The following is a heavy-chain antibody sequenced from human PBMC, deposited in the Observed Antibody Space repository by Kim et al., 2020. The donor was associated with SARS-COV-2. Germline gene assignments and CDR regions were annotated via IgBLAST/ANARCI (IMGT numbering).Heavy chain of an antibody. V-gene: IGHV5-10-1*01. D-gene: IGHD3-9*01. CDR3: ARNTPMEKVLRYFDWLGGWFDP. J-gene: IGHJ5*02. CDR2: IDPSDSYT. Sequence: GESLKISCKGSGYSFTSYWISWVRQMPGKGLEWMGRIDPSDSYTNYSPSFQGHVTISADKSISTAYLQWSSLKASDTAMYYCARNTPMEKVLRYFDWLGGWFDPWGQGTLVTVSS. CDR1: GYSFTSYW.